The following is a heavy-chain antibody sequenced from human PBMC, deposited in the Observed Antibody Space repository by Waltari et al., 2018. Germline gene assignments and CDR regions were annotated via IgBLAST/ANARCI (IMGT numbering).Heavy chain of an antibody. D-gene: IGHD5-18*01. J-gene: IGHJ6*02. CDR1: GYTFTSYA. V-gene: IGHV7-4-1*02. CDR3: ARDNQDVDTAMARWDYYYGMDV. CDR2: INTNTGNP. Sequence: QVQLVQSGSELKKPGASVKVSCKASGYTFTSYAMNWVRQAPGQGLDGMGWINTNTGNPTYAQGFTGRFVFSLDTSVSTAYLQISSLKAEDTAVYYCARDNQDVDTAMARWDYYYGMDVWGQGTTVTVSS.